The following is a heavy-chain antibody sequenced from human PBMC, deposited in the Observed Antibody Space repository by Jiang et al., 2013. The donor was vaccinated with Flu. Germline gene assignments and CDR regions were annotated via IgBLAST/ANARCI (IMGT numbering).Heavy chain of an antibody. CDR2: ISYDGSNK. CDR1: GFTFSSYA. J-gene: IGHJ4*02. D-gene: IGHD6-19*01. Sequence: VQLLESGGGVVQPGRSLRLSCAASGFTFSSYAMHWVRQAPGKGLEWVAVISYDGSNKYYADSVKGRFTISRDNSKNTLYLQMNSLRAEDTAVYYCARDLKWRAVAGIQNWGQGTLVTVSS. V-gene: IGHV3-30-3*01. CDR3: ARDLKWRAVAGIQN.